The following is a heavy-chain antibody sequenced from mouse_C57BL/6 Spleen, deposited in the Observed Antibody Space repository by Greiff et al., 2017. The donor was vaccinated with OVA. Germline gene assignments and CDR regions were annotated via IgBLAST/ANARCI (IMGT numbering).Heavy chain of an antibody. CDR1: GFTLPDYY. CDR3: ARLGYYAMDY. V-gene: IGHV7-3*01. CDR2: IRNKANGYTT. Sequence: EVKLVESGGGLVQPGGSLSLSCAASGFTLPDYYMSWVRQPPGKALEWLGFIRNKANGYTTEYSASVKGRFTISRDNSQSILYLQMNALRAEDSATYYCARLGYYAMDYWGQGTSVTVSS. J-gene: IGHJ4*01.